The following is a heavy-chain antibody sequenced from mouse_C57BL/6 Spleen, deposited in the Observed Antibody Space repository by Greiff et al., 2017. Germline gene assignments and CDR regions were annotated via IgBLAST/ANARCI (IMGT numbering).Heavy chain of an antibody. CDR3: ARGSSNYAMDY. V-gene: IGHV1-63*01. Sequence: QVQLQQSGAELVRPGTSVKMSCKASGYTFTNYWIGWAKQRPGHGLEWIGDIYPGGGYTNYNEKFKGKATLTADKSSNTAYMQFSSLTSEDSAIYYCARGSSNYAMDYWGQGTSVTVSS. CDR1: GYTFTNYW. CDR2: IYPGGGYT. D-gene: IGHD1-1*01. J-gene: IGHJ4*01.